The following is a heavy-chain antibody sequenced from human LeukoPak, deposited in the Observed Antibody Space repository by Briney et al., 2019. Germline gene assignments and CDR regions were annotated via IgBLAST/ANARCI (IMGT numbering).Heavy chain of an antibody. V-gene: IGHV4-34*01. CDR1: GGSFSGYY. CDR2: INHSGNT. Sequence: SETLSLTCAVYGGSFSGYYWSWIRQPPGKGLEWIGEINHSGNTNYNPSLKSRVTISVDTSKNQFSLKLTSVTAADTALYYCARASAVVDIYFDYWGQGILVTVSS. J-gene: IGHJ4*02. D-gene: IGHD3-22*01. CDR3: ARASAVVDIYFDY.